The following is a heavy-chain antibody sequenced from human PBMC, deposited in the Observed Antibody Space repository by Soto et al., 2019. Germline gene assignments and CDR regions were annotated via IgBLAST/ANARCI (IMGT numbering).Heavy chain of an antibody. Sequence: AASVKVSCKVSGYTLTELSMHWVRQAPGRGLEWMGGFDPEDGETIYAQKFQGRVTMTEDTSTDTAYMELSSLRSEDTAVYYCATETVVVTAIAFSYWGQGTLVTVSS. J-gene: IGHJ4*02. CDR1: GYTLTELS. V-gene: IGHV1-24*01. CDR2: FDPEDGET. CDR3: ATETVVVTAIAFSY. D-gene: IGHD2-21*02.